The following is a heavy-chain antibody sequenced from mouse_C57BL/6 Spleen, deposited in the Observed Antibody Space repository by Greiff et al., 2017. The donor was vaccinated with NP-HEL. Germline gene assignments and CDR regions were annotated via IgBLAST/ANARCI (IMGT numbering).Heavy chain of an antibody. V-gene: IGHV1-15*01. D-gene: IGHD4-1*01. J-gene: IGHJ4*01. CDR2: IDPETGGT. CDR1: GYTFTDYE. Sequence: VKLQESGAELVRPGASVTLSCKASGYTFTDYEMHWVKQTPVHGLEWIGAIDPETGGTAYNQKFKGKAILTADKSSSTAYMELRSLTSEDSAVYYCTRYWDVNYAMDYWGQGTSVTVSS. CDR3: TRYWDVNYAMDY.